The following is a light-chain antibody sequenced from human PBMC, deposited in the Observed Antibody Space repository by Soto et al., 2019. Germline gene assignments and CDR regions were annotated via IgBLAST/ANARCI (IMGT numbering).Light chain of an antibody. Sequence: QSALTQPPSVSGSPGHSITISCTGTSSDVGGYNYFSWYQQHPGKAPKLMIYEVANRPSGVSTRFSCSKSGNTASLTISGLQAEDEADYYCSSYASSSTLVFGGGTKLTVL. V-gene: IGLV2-14*01. CDR3: SSYASSSTLV. CDR1: SSDVGGYNY. CDR2: EVA. J-gene: IGLJ2*01.